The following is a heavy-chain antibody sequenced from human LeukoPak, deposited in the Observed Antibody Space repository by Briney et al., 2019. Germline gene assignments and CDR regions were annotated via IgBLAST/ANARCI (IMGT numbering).Heavy chain of an antibody. D-gene: IGHD3-10*02. V-gene: IGHV3-48*03. CDR1: GFTFSSYE. CDR3: ARPFVPLTYGMDV. CDR2: ISSSGSTI. J-gene: IGHJ6*02. Sequence: QPGGSLRLSCAASGFTFSSYEMNWVRQAPGKGLEWVSYISSSGSTIYYAGSVKGRFTISRDNAKNSLYLQMNSLRAEDTAVYYCARPFVPLTYGMDVWGQGTTVTVSS.